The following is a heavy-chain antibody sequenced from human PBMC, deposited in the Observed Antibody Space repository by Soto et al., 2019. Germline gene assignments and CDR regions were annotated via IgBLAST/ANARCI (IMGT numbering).Heavy chain of an antibody. CDR1: GGSISSYY. D-gene: IGHD3-9*01. CDR3: ARVEPDILTGYYKMGWFDP. CDR2: IYYSGST. J-gene: IGHJ5*02. V-gene: IGHV4-59*01. Sequence: QVQLQESGPGLVKPSETLSLTCTVSGGSISSYYWSWIRQPPGKGLEWIGYIYYSGSTNYNPSLKSRVTISVDTSTNQFSLKLSSVTAADTAVYYCARVEPDILTGYYKMGWFDPWGQGTLVTVSS.